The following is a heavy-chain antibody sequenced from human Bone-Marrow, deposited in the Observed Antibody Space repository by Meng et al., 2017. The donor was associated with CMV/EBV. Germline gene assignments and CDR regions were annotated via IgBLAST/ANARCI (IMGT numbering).Heavy chain of an antibody. CDR3: AKGHYDFWSGYYGY. D-gene: IGHD3-3*01. CDR2: ISWDGGST. J-gene: IGHJ4*02. Sequence: GESLKISCAASGFTFDDYTMHWVRQAPGKGLEWVSLISWDGGSTYYADSVKGRFTISRDNSKNSLYLQMNSLRTEDTALYYCAKGHYDFWSGYYGYWGQGTRVTVSS. V-gene: IGHV3-43*01. CDR1: GFTFDDYT.